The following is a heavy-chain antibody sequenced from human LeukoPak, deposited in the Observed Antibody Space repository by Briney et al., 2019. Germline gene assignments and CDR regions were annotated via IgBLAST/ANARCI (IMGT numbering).Heavy chain of an antibody. Sequence: ESPKIPLKGSWYSLTNYWIGLVRQMPGKSLEWIGIIDRGDSDIRYSPSLHGQATISVDKSMHSAYQQWSSVQASDTSMYDCARRLDSRDGYNGIDYWGQGTLGTVSS. CDR1: WYSLTNYW. CDR3: ARRLDSRDGYNGIDY. D-gene: IGHD5-24*01. J-gene: IGHJ4*02. V-gene: IGHV5-51*01. CDR2: IDRGDSDI.